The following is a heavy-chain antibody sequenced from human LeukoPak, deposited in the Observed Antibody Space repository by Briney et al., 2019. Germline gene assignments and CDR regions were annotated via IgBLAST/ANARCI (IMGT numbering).Heavy chain of an antibody. V-gene: IGHV5-51*01. CDR1: GYSFTSYW. J-gene: IGHJ4*02. D-gene: IGHD2-21*02. Sequence: GESLKISCKGSGYSFTSYWIGWVRQMPGKGLEWMGIIYPGDSDTRYSPSFQGQVTISADRSISTAHLQWSSLKASDTAMYYCARPCLGGDCYSDYWGQGTLVTVSS. CDR2: IYPGDSDT. CDR3: ARPCLGGDCYSDY.